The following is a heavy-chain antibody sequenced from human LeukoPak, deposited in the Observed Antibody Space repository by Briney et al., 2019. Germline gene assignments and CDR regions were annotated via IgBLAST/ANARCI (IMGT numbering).Heavy chain of an antibody. V-gene: IGHV4-61*02. J-gene: IGHJ6*03. CDR3: VGYCSGGSCRPTRGYYYYYMDV. CDR2: IYTSGST. D-gene: IGHD2-15*01. Sequence: SQTLSLTCTVSGGSISSGSYYWSWIRQPAGKGLEWIGRIYTSGSTNYNPSLKSRVTISVDTSKNQLSLKLSSVTAADTAVYYCVGYCSGGSCRPTRGYYYYYMDVWGKGTTVTVSS. CDR1: GGSISSGSYY.